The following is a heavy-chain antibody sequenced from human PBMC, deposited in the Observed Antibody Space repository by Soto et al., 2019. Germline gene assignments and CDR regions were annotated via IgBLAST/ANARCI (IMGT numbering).Heavy chain of an antibody. Sequence: QVQLQESGPGLVKPSETLSLTCTVSGGSIRSYYWSWIRQPPGKGLEWIGYIYYRGSTNYNPSLKSRVTISVDTSKNQFSLKLSSVTAADMAVYYCARRYGGNLDYWGQGTLVTVSS. V-gene: IGHV4-59*08. CDR1: GGSIRSYY. CDR2: IYYRGST. D-gene: IGHD1-26*01. CDR3: ARRYGGNLDY. J-gene: IGHJ4*02.